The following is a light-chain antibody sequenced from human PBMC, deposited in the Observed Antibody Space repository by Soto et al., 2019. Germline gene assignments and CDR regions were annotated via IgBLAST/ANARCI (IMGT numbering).Light chain of an antibody. J-gene: IGKJ5*01. CDR2: AAS. Sequence: EIVMTQSPFTLSVSPGERATLSCRASQSVSSNLAWYQQKPGQAPRLLIYAASTRATGIPARFSGSGSGTEFTLTISSLQSEDFAVYYCQQYYNWPTFGQGTRLEIK. CDR3: QQYYNWPT. CDR1: QSVSSN. V-gene: IGKV3-15*01.